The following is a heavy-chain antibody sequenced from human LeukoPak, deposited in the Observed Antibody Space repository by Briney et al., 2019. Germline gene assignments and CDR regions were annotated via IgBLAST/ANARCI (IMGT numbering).Heavy chain of an antibody. D-gene: IGHD6-13*01. CDR3: AREESPIAAAGIDY. Sequence: PSETLSLTCTVSGGSVSSGSYYWSWIRQPPGKGLEWVGYIYYSGSTYYNPSLKSRVTISVDTSKNQFSLKLSSVTAADTAVYYCAREESPIAAAGIDYWGQGTLVTVSS. V-gene: IGHV4-61*01. CDR2: IYYSGST. CDR1: GGSVSSGSYY. J-gene: IGHJ4*02.